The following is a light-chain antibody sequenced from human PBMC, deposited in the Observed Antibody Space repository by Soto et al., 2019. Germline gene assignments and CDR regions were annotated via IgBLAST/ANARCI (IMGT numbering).Light chain of an antibody. V-gene: IGKV1-5*03. CDR3: QQYNSYCT. CDR2: KAS. CDR1: QSIGDW. Sequence: DIQMTQSPSTLSASVGDRVTITCRASQSIGDWLAWYQQKPGKAPNLLIYKASSLESGVPSWFSGSGSGTEFTLTISSLQPDDFATYYCQQYNSYCTFGQGTNLEIK. J-gene: IGKJ2*02.